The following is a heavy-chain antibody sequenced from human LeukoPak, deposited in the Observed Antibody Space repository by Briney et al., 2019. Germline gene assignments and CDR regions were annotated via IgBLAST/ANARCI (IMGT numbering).Heavy chain of an antibody. V-gene: IGHV4-34*01. CDR3: ARRAAYDILTGYNCFDP. D-gene: IGHD3-9*01. J-gene: IGHJ5*02. CDR1: GGSFSGYY. CDR2: INHSGST. Sequence: ETLSLTCAVYGGSFSGYYWSWIRQPPGKGLEWIGEINHSGSTNYNPSLKSRVTISVGTSKNQFSLKLSSVTAADTAVYYCARRAAYDILTGYNCFDPWGQGTLVTVSS.